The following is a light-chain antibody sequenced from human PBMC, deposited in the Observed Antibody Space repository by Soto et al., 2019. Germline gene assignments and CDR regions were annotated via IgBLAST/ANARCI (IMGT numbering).Light chain of an antibody. Sequence: QSVLTQPPSVSGAPGQRVTISCTGSSSNIEGGYDVHWYQQLPGTAPKLLIYGNNNRPTGVHDRFSGSKSATSASLAITGLQAEDEADYYCQSYDSSLSGSVFGGGTKLTVL. CDR1: SSNIEGGYD. CDR3: QSYDSSLSGSV. CDR2: GNN. V-gene: IGLV1-40*01. J-gene: IGLJ3*02.